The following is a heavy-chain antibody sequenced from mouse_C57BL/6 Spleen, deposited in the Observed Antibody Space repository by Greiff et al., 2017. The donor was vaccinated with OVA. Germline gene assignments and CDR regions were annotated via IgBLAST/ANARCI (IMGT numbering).Heavy chain of an antibody. D-gene: IGHD4-1*01. CDR3: TRGITGTPFDY. CDR2: IDPETGGT. V-gene: IGHV1-15*01. J-gene: IGHJ2*01. CDR1: GYTFTDYE. Sequence: QVHVKQSGAELVRPGASVTLSCKASGYTFTDYEMHWVKQTPVHGLEWIGAIDPETGGTAYNQKFKGKAILTADKSSSTAYMELRSLTSEDSAVYYCTRGITGTPFDYWGQGTTLTVSS.